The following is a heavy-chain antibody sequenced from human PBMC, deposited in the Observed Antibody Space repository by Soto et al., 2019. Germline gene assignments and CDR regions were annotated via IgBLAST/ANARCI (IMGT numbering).Heavy chain of an antibody. CDR3: ARDGTNSIAARPGLGPFDP. CDR2: IIPIFGTA. CDR1: GGTFSSYA. Sequence: QVQLVQSGAEVKKPGSSVKVSCKASGGTFSSYAISWVRQAPGQGLEWMGGIIPIFGTANYAQKFQGRVTITADKSTSTAYMELSSLRSEDTAVYYCARDGTNSIAARPGLGPFDPRGQGTLVTVSS. V-gene: IGHV1-69*06. D-gene: IGHD6-6*01. J-gene: IGHJ5*02.